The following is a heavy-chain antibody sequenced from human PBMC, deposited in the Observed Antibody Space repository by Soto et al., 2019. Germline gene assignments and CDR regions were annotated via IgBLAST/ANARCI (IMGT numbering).Heavy chain of an antibody. CDR3: ARPHCSSTSCYRGANWFDP. J-gene: IGHJ5*02. Sequence: SGPTLVNPTETLTLTCTVSGFSLSNARMGVSWIRQPPGKALEWLAHIFSNDEKSYSTSLKSRLTISKDTSKSQVVLTMTNMDPVDTATYYCARPHCSSTSCYRGANWFDPWGQGTLVTV. CDR2: IFSNDEK. V-gene: IGHV2-26*01. CDR1: GFSLSNARMG. D-gene: IGHD2-2*01.